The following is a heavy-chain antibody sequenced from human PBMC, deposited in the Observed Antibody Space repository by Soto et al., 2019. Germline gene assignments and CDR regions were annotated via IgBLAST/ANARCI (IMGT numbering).Heavy chain of an antibody. CDR3: ARDWGHSVHYYYMDV. Sequence: QVQLQESGPGLVKPSETLSLTCTVSGGSISSYYWSWIRQPPGKGLEWIGYIYYSGSTNYNPSLKCRVAISVDTSKNQFSLKLSSVTAADTAVYYCARDWGHSVHYYYMDVWGKGTTVTVSS. J-gene: IGHJ6*03. CDR2: IYYSGST. V-gene: IGHV4-59*01. CDR1: GGSISSYY. D-gene: IGHD3-16*01.